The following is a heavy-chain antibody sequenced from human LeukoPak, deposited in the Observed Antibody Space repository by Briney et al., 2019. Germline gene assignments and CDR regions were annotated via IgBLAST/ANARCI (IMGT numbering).Heavy chain of an antibody. CDR3: AREDYGDYDGYYYGMDV. J-gene: IGHJ6*02. V-gene: IGHV1-18*01. Sequence: GASVKVSCKASGYTFTSYGISWVRQAPGQGLEWMGWISAYNGNTNYAQKLQGRVTMTTDTSTSTAYMELRSLRSDDTAVYYCAREDYGDYDGYYYGMDVWGQGTTVTVSS. CDR1: GYTFTSYG. CDR2: ISAYNGNT. D-gene: IGHD4-17*01.